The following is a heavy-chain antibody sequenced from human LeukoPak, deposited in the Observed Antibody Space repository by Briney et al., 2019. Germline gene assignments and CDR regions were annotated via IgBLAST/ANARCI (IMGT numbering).Heavy chain of an antibody. D-gene: IGHD6-19*01. CDR1: GGSISSYY. J-gene: IGHJ4*02. CDR2: IYTSGGT. Sequence: SETLSLTCTVSGGSISSYYWSWIRQPAGKGLEWIGRIYTSGGTNYNPSLKSRVTMSVDTSKNQFSLKLSSVTAADTAVYYCARSSGIAVAGTLDYWGQGTLVTVSS. V-gene: IGHV4-4*07. CDR3: ARSSGIAVAGTLDY.